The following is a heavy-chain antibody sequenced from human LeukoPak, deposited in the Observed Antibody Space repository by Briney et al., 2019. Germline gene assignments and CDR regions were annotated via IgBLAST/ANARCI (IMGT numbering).Heavy chain of an antibody. CDR2: IYYSGST. J-gene: IGHJ4*02. V-gene: IGHV4-59*11. CDR1: GGSISSHY. Sequence: ASETLSLTCTVSGGSISSHYWSWIRQPPGKGLEWIGYIYYSGSTNYNPSLKSRVTISVDTSKNQFSQKLSSVTAADTAVYYCAGVRAGALDYWGQGTLVTVSS. D-gene: IGHD1-26*01. CDR3: AGVRAGALDY.